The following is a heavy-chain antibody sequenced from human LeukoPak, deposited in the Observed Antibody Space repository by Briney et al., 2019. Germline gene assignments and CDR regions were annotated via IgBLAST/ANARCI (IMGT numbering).Heavy chain of an antibody. Sequence: GASVKVSCKASGYTFTSYAMHWVRQAPGQRLEWMGWINAGNGNTKYSQKFQGRVTITRDTSASTAYMELSSLRSEDTAVYYCARGATCSSTSCYRNYYYYGMDVWGQGTTVTVSS. CDR3: ARGATCSSTSCYRNYYYYGMDV. J-gene: IGHJ6*02. V-gene: IGHV1-3*01. CDR2: INAGNGNT. D-gene: IGHD2-2*01. CDR1: GYTFTSYA.